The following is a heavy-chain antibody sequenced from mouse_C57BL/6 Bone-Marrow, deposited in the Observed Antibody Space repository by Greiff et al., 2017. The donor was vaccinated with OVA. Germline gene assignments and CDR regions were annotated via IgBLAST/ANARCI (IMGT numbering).Heavy chain of an antibody. V-gene: IGHV1-54*01. CDR3: ARWGNFYFDY. CDR2: INPGSGGT. Sequence: QVQLQHSGAELVRPGTSVKVSCKASGYAFTNYLIEWVKQRPGQGLEWIGVINPGSGGTNYNEKFKGKATLTADKSSSTAYMQLSSLTSEDSAVYFCARWGNFYFDYWGQGTTLTVSS. CDR1: GYAFTNYL. D-gene: IGHD2-1*01. J-gene: IGHJ2*01.